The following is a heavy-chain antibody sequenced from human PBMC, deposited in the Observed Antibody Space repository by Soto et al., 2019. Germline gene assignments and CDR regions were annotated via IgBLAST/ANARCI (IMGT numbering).Heavy chain of an antibody. CDR2: VYYSGDT. Sequence: PSETLSLTCTVSGGSISFYYWSWIRQPPGKGLEWIGYVYYSGDTKYSPSLKSRVTISVDTSKNQFSLKLSSVTAADTALYYCTRYGSSTSCPYCKDVWGQVTSITVSS. D-gene: IGHD2-2*01. V-gene: IGHV4-59*01. J-gene: IGHJ6*02. CDR3: TRYGSSTSCPYCKDV. CDR1: GGSISFYY.